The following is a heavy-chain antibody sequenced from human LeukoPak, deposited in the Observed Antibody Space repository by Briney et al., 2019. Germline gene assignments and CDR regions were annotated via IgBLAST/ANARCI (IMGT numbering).Heavy chain of an antibody. CDR1: GGSISSYY. CDR2: IYTSGST. J-gene: IGHJ6*03. CDR3: AREKENTVKYYYYYYMDV. V-gene: IGHV4-4*07. D-gene: IGHD4-11*01. Sequence: SETLSLTCTVSGGSISSYYWSWIRQPAGKGLEWIGRIYTSGSTNYNPSLKSRVTMSVDTSKNQFSLKLSSVTAADTAVYYCAREKENTVKYYYYYYMDVWGKGTTVTVSS.